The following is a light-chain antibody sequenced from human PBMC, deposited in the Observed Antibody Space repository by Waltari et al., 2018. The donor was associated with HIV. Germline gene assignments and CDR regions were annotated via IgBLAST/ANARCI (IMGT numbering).Light chain of an antibody. CDR3: TSYASSSWV. Sequence: QSALTQPASVSGSPGQSITISCTGTSSDVGGYNYVSWYQQYPGKVPKLLIYDVSNRPSGVSNRFSGSKSGNTASLTISGLQAEDEGDYYCTSYASSSWVFGGGTKLTVL. CDR1: SSDVGGYNY. CDR2: DVS. J-gene: IGLJ3*02. V-gene: IGLV2-14*03.